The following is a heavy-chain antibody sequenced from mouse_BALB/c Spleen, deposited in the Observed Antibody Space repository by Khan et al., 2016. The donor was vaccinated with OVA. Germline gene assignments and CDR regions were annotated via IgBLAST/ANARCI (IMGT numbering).Heavy chain of an antibody. CDR3: AREASKWDFSFAY. V-gene: IGHV1S136*01. CDR2: IIPHNDGT. CDR1: GYTFTNYV. D-gene: IGHD4-1*01. Sequence: VQLQQSGPELVKPGASVKMSCKASGYTFTNYVTHWVKQKPGQGLEWIGYIIPHNDGTRFNEKFKGKATLTSDKSSSTAYLPPSSLPSEDSAVYYGAREASKWDFSFAYWGQGTLVTVSA. J-gene: IGHJ3*01.